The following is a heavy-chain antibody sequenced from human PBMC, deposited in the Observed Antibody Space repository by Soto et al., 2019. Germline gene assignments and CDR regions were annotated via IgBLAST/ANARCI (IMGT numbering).Heavy chain of an antibody. J-gene: IGHJ4*02. CDR2: INPDNGKT. CDR1: GYTFTRYP. Sequence: GASVKVSCKASGYTFTRYPMNWVLQAPGQRLEWMGWINPDNGKTKSSQKFQDRVIITRDTSASTAYMELSSLRAEDTALYYCASENWYVFDHWGQGTPVTVSS. D-gene: IGHD1-1*01. CDR3: ASENWYVFDH. V-gene: IGHV1-3*01.